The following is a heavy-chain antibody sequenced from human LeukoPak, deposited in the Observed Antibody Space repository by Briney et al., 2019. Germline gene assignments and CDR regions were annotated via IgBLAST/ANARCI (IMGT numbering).Heavy chain of an antibody. Sequence: PSETLSLTCTVSGGSISSYYWNWIRQPAGKGLEWIGRIYTSGSTNYNPSLKSRLTMSMDTSKNQFSLRLSSVTAADTAVYYCPRACDDSGDYGLNNWGQGPLVTVSS. V-gene: IGHV4-4*07. J-gene: IGHJ4*02. CDR2: IYTSGST. CDR1: GGSISSYY. CDR3: PRACDDSGDYGLNN. D-gene: IGHD4-17*01.